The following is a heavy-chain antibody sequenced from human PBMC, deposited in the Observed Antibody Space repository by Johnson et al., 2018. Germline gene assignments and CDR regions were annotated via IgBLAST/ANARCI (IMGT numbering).Heavy chain of an antibody. V-gene: IGHV3-48*02. CDR2: ITPGSGAI. J-gene: IGHJ3*02. CDR3: VRDQYYALDI. CDR1: GFTFNTYS. Sequence: VQLVESGGGLVQPGGSLRLSCAASGFTFNTYSMNWVRQAPGKGLEWVSYITPGSGAIFYADSVKGRFTISRDNAKDSLYLQMNSLRDEDTAVYYCVRDQYYALDIWGQGTMVTVSS. D-gene: IGHD3-10*01.